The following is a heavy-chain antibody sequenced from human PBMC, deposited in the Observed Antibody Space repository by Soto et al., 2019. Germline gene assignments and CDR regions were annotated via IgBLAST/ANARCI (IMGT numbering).Heavy chain of an antibody. D-gene: IGHD3-10*01. V-gene: IGHV3-74*01. Sequence: EAQLVQSGRGLVQPGGSERLSCAASGFTLTYYWMHWVRQAPGQGLVWVSGINSDGSSTSYADSVKGRFTISRDNAKNTLYLQMNSLRAEDTAVYYCARDRGTALDYWGQGALITVSS. J-gene: IGHJ4*02. CDR1: GFTLTYYW. CDR3: ARDRGTALDY. CDR2: INSDGSST.